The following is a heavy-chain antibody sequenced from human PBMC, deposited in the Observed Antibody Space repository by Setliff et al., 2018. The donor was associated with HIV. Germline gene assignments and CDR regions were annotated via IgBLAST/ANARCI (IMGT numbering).Heavy chain of an antibody. V-gene: IGHV4-34*01. CDR2: INHSGST. Sequence: SETLSLTCAVSGGSFSVYYWSWIRQPPGKGLEWIGEINHSGSTNYNPSLKSRITISVDTSKDQFSLKLSSVTAADTAVYYCTRHRGPPWDAFDIWGQGTMVTVS. CDR3: TRHRGPPWDAFDI. J-gene: IGHJ3*02. CDR1: GGSFSVYY.